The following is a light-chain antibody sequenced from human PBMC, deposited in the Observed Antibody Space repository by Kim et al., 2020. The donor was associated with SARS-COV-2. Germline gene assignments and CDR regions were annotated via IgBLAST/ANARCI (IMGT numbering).Light chain of an antibody. CDR2: LGS. V-gene: IGKV2-28*01. CDR1: QSLLHSNGYNY. CDR3: MQALQTPYT. J-gene: IGKJ2*01. Sequence: EPASISCSTSQSLLHSNGYNYLDWYLQKPGQSPQLLIYLGSNRASGVPDRFSGSGSGTDFTLKISRVEAEDVGVYYCMQALQTPYTFGQGTMLEI.